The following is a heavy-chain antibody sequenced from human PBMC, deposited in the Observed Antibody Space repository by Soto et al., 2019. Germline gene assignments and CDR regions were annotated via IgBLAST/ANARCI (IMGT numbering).Heavy chain of an antibody. CDR1: GYTFTSYD. Sequence: QVQLVQSGAEVKKPGASVKVSCKASGYTFTSYDINWVRQATGQGLEWMGWMNPTSGNTGYAQKFQGRVSMTRNTSITTSYMELSSLRSEDTAMYYCARVASRRWDTFNYWGQGTLVTVSS. CDR2: MNPTSGNT. J-gene: IGHJ4*02. V-gene: IGHV1-8*01. CDR3: ARVASRRWDTFNY. D-gene: IGHD3-16*01.